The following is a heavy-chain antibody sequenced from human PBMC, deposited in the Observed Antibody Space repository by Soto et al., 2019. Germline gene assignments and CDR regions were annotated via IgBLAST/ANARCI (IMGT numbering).Heavy chain of an antibody. Sequence: SETLSLTCTVSGGSISSYYWSWIRQPPGKGLEWIGYIYYSGSTNYNPSLKSRVTISVDTSKNQFSLKLSSVTAADTAVYYCARVPYYDFWSGPPYNWFDPWGQGTLVTVSS. CDR1: GGSISSYY. V-gene: IGHV4-59*01. CDR3: ARVPYYDFWSGPPYNWFDP. CDR2: IYYSGST. J-gene: IGHJ5*02. D-gene: IGHD3-3*01.